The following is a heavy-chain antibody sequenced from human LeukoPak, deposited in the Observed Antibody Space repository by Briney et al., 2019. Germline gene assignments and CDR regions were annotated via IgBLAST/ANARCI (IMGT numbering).Heavy chain of an antibody. D-gene: IGHD2-15*01. CDR3: ARTTDGYCSGSSCYSYYYYMDV. V-gene: IGHV4-61*02. Sequence: PSETLSLTCTVSGGSISSGSYYWSWIRQPAGKGLEWIGRIYSSGSTNYNPSLKSRVTISVDTSKNQFSLKLRFVTPADTAVYYCARTTDGYCSGSSCYSYYYYMDVWGKGTTVTVSS. CDR1: GGSISSGSYY. CDR2: IYSSGST. J-gene: IGHJ6*03.